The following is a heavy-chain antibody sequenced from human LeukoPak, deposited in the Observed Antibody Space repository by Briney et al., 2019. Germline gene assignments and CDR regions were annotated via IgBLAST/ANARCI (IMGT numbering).Heavy chain of an antibody. CDR1: GFTFSSYA. Sequence: GGSLRLSCAASGFTFSSYAMSWVRQAPGKGLEWVSVIYSGGSTYYADSVKGRFTISRDNSKNTLYLQMNSLRAEDTAVYYCARDGSGMYYYDSSGYYDYWGQGTLVTVSS. D-gene: IGHD3-22*01. CDR2: IYSGGST. J-gene: IGHJ4*02. V-gene: IGHV3-66*01. CDR3: ARDGSGMYYYDSSGYYDY.